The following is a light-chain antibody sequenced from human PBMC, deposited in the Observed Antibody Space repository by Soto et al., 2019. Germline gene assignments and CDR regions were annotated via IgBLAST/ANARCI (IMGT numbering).Light chain of an antibody. CDR3: QQYNKWPWT. Sequence: EIVMTQSPATLSVSPGDRATLSCRANQSVRSNLAWYQQRPGQAPRLLIYGASTRAAGVPARFSGSGSGTEFTLTISSLQSEDFAVYYCQQYNKWPWTFGQGSKVDIK. CDR1: QSVRSN. J-gene: IGKJ1*01. V-gene: IGKV3-15*01. CDR2: GAS.